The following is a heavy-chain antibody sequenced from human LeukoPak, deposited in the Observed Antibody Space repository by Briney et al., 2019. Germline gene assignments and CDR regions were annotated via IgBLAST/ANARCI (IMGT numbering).Heavy chain of an antibody. CDR1: GFTFSSYA. CDR3: EKDQVYDSGWVDY. J-gene: IGHJ4*02. D-gene: IGHD6-19*01. Sequence: GGSLRLSCAASGFTFSSYAMNWVRQAPGKGLEWVSGISGSGGSTYYADSVKGRFTISRDNSRNTVYLQMNSLRPEDTAVYYCEKDQVYDSGWVDYWGQGTLVTVSS. CDR2: ISGSGGST. V-gene: IGHV3-23*01.